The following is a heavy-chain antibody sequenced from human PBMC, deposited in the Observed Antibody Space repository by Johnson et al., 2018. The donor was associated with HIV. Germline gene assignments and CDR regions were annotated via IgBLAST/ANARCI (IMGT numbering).Heavy chain of an antibody. Sequence: VQLVESGGGLVQPGGSLRLSCAASGFTFSNYWMSWVRQAPGKGLEWVANIKQDGSETYYVDSVKGRFTISRDNSKNTLYLQMNSLRAEDTAVYYCARARDRSSSRDAFDIWGQGTMVTVSS. D-gene: IGHD6-13*01. CDR3: ARARDRSSSRDAFDI. V-gene: IGHV3-7*02. J-gene: IGHJ3*02. CDR2: IKQDGSET. CDR1: GFTFSNYW.